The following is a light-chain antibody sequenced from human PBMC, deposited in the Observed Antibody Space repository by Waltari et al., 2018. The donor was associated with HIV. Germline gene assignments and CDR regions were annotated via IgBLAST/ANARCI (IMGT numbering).Light chain of an antibody. CDR3: QTWDTGIQ. Sequence: QLVLTQSPSASASLGASVRLTSTLRSRHSTSAIAWHQQQPEKGPRYLMRVDSDGSHMKGDGIPDRFSGSSSGAERYLTISSLQSEDEADYYCQTWDTGIQFGGATKLTVL. CDR2: VDSDGSH. J-gene: IGLJ2*01. V-gene: IGLV4-69*01. CDR1: SRHSTSA.